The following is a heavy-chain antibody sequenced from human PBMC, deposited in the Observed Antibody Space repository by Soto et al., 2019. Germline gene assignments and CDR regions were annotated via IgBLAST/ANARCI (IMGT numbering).Heavy chain of an antibody. CDR3: ARARLDTPALDY. Sequence: QVQLVESGGGVVQPGRSLRLSCAASGFTFSPYAMHWVRQAPGKGLEWVAVISYDGNNKNYADSVKGRLAISRDNSMNTRYLQMNSLRAEGTAVYYWARARLDTPALDYWGQGTLGTVAS. CDR1: GFTFSPYA. D-gene: IGHD2-2*01. V-gene: IGHV3-30*09. J-gene: IGHJ4*02. CDR2: ISYDGNNK.